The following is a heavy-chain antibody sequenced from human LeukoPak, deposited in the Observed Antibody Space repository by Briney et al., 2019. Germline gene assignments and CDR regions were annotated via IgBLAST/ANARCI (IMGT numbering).Heavy chain of an antibody. D-gene: IGHD1-26*01. CDR3: ARGQWGLDY. J-gene: IGHJ4*02. CDR1: GGSISSYY. CDR2: SHYSGST. Sequence: PSETLSLTCSVSGGSISSYYWSWIRQPPGKGLEWIGYSHYSGSTNYNPPLKSRVTISVDTSKNQISLKLSSVTAADTAVYYCARGQWGLDYWGQGTLVTVSS. V-gene: IGHV4-59*01.